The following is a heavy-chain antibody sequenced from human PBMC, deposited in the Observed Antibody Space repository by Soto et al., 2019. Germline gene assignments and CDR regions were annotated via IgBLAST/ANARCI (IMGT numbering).Heavy chain of an antibody. Sequence: ASVKVSCKASGYTFTGYYMHWVRQAPGQGLEWMGWINPNSGGTNYAQKFQGWATMTRDTSISTAYMELSRLRSDDTAVYYCARSDPYCSGGSCPYYYYMDVWGKGTTVTVSS. J-gene: IGHJ6*03. D-gene: IGHD2-15*01. CDR1: GYTFTGYY. CDR3: ARSDPYCSGGSCPYYYYMDV. V-gene: IGHV1-2*04. CDR2: INPNSGGT.